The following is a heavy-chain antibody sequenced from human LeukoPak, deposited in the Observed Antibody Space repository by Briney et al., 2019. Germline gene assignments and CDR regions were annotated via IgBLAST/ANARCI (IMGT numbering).Heavy chain of an antibody. CDR2: MNPNSGNT. CDR3: ARGVSHYYGMDV. D-gene: IGHD6-6*01. J-gene: IGHJ6*02. CDR1: GYTFTSYD. Sequence: VASVKVSCKASGYTFTSYDINWVRQATGQGLEWMGWMNPNSGNTGYAQKFQGRVTMTRNTSISTAYMELSSLRPEDTAVYYCARGVSHYYGMDVWGQGTTVTVSS. V-gene: IGHV1-8*01.